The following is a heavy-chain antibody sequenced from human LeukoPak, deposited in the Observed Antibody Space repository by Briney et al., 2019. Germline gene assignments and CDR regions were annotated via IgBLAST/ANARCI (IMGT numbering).Heavy chain of an antibody. CDR1: GGSISSGGYY. CDR3: ARDRPMVRGVNNYYYYGMDV. V-gene: IGHV4-31*03. D-gene: IGHD3-10*01. CDR2: IYYSGST. J-gene: IGHJ6*02. Sequence: PSETLSLTCTVSGGSISSGGYYWSWIRQHPGKGLEWIGYIYYSGSTYYNPSLESRVTISVDTSKNQFSLKPSSVTAADTAVYYCARDRPMVRGVNNYYYYGMDVWGQGTTVTVSS.